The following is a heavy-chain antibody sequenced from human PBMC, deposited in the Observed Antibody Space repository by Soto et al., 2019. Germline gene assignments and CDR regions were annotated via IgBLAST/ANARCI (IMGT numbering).Heavy chain of an antibody. CDR1: GGSLSTNP. CDR2: TGSGTGPG. CDR3: ARRDSGGFYRFLDS. J-gene: IGHJ5*02. V-gene: IGHV1-69*06. Sequence: QVQLVQSGTEVKKPGSSVKVSCKASGGSLSTNPISWVRQAPGQGLEWMGGTGSGTGPGNHAQKFEGRLTVNADKSTSTVYMELTKLSSEDTAVYYCARRDSGGFYRFLDSWGQGTLVTVSS. D-gene: IGHD2-15*01.